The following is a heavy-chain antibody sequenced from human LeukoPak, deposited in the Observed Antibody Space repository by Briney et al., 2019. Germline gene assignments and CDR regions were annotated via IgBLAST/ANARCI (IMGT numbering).Heavy chain of an antibody. J-gene: IGHJ6*02. CDR3: ATWAFYHGLDV. CDR1: GFTFSSYG. CDR2: IWYDGSNK. Sequence: GALRLSCAASGFTFSSYGMHWVRQAPGKGLEWVAVIWYDGSNKYYADSVKGRFTISRDNSKNSLYLQMNSLRTEDPALYYCATWAFYHGLDVWGQGTTVTVSS. V-gene: IGHV3-33*03. D-gene: IGHD2/OR15-2a*01.